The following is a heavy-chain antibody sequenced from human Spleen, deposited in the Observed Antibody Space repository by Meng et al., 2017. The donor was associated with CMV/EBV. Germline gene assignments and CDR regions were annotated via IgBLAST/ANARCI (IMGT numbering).Heavy chain of an antibody. CDR2: ISSSSSYI. V-gene: IGHV3-21*01. CDR3: ARDLGSGSPFGESFA. Sequence: ESLKISCAASGFTFSSYSMNWVRQAPGKGLEWVSSISSSSSYIYYADSMKGRFTISRDNAKNSLYLQMNSLRAEDTAVYYCARDLGSGSPFGESFAWGQGTTVTVSS. CDR1: GFTFSSYS. J-gene: IGHJ6*02. D-gene: IGHD3-10*01.